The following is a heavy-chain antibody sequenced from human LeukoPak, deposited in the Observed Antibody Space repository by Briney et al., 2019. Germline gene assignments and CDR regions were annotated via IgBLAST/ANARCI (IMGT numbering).Heavy chain of an antibody. Sequence: PGGSLRLSCAASGFTFSSYGMHWVRQAPGKGLEWVAVISYDGSNKYYADSVKGRFTISRDNAKNSLYLQMNSLRAEDTAVYYCMCDLNRSDGLWGQGTMVTVSS. CDR2: ISYDGSNK. J-gene: IGHJ3*01. V-gene: IGHV3-30*03. D-gene: IGHD2-8*01. CDR1: GFTFSSYG. CDR3: MCDLNRSDGL.